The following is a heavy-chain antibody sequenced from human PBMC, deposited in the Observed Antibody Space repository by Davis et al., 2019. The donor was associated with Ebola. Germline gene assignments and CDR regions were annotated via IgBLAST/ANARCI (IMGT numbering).Heavy chain of an antibody. Sequence: GESLKISCAASGFTFDDYAMHWVRQAPGKGLEWVSLISGSGGSTYYADSVKGRFTISRDNSKNMLYLQMNSLRAEDTAVYYCAKDQYSSGWYGYWGQGTLVTVSS. CDR3: AKDQYSSGWYGY. V-gene: IGHV3-23*01. J-gene: IGHJ4*02. D-gene: IGHD6-19*01. CDR2: ISGSGGST. CDR1: GFTFDDYA.